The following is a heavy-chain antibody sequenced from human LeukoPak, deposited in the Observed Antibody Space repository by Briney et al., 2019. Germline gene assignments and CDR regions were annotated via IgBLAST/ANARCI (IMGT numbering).Heavy chain of an antibody. J-gene: IGHJ5*02. Sequence: ASVKVSCKASGYTFTSYGLSWVRQAPGQGLEWMGWISAYNGNTNYAQKPQGRFTMTADTSTSTAYMELRSLRSDDTAVYYCARVPVAAAEGWFDPWGQGTLVTVSS. D-gene: IGHD6-13*01. CDR2: ISAYNGNT. CDR1: GYTFTSYG. CDR3: ARVPVAAAEGWFDP. V-gene: IGHV1-18*01.